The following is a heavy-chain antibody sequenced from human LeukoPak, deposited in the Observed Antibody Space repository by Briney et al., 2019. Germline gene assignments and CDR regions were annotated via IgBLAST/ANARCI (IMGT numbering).Heavy chain of an antibody. J-gene: IGHJ4*02. CDR2: IWYDGSNK. V-gene: IGHV3-33*01. D-gene: IGHD2-21*02. Sequence: GGSLRLSCAASGFTFSSYGMHWGRQAPGKGLEWVAVIWYDGSNKYYADSVKGRFTISRDNSKNTAYLQMNSLKTEDTAVYYCTRLDVVTAFDYWGQGTLVTVSS. CDR3: TRLDVVTAFDY. CDR1: GFTFSSYG.